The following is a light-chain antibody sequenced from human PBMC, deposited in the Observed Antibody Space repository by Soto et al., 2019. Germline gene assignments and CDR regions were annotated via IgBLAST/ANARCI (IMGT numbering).Light chain of an antibody. CDR2: WAS. Sequence: DIVMTQSTDSLAVSLGERATLNCKSSQSVLFSSNNKNYLAWYQQKPGQPPKLLIYWASTRESGVPDRFSGSGSGTDFTLTISSLQAEDVAVYYCQQDYSTPYTFGQGTKLEIK. CDR1: QSVLFSSNNKNY. V-gene: IGKV4-1*01. CDR3: QQDYSTPYT. J-gene: IGKJ2*01.